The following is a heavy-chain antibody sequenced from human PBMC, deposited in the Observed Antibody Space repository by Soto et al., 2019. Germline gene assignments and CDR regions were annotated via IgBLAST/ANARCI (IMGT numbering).Heavy chain of an antibody. D-gene: IGHD3-22*01. J-gene: IGHJ5*02. V-gene: IGHV1-69*08. CDR2: IIPILGIA. Sequence: QVQLVQSGAEVKKPGSSVKVSCKASGGTFSSYTISWVRQAPGQGLEWMGRIIPILGIANYAQKFQGRVTIPGDKSTSTAYMELSSLRSEDTAVYYCARERDYYESSGYYSSWFDPWGQGTLVTVSS. CDR3: ARERDYYESSGYYSSWFDP. CDR1: GGTFSSYT.